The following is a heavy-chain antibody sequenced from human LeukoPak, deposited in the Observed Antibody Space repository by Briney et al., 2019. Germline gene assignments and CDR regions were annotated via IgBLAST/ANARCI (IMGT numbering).Heavy chain of an antibody. D-gene: IGHD3-3*01. J-gene: IGHJ3*02. Sequence: PGGSLRLSCAASGFTFSSYAMSWVRQAPGKGLEWVSAISGSGGSTYYADSVKGRFTISRDNSKNTLYLQMNSLRAEDTAVYHCAKAITIFGVTFDAFDIWGQGTMVTVSS. V-gene: IGHV3-23*01. CDR3: AKAITIFGVTFDAFDI. CDR2: ISGSGGST. CDR1: GFTFSSYA.